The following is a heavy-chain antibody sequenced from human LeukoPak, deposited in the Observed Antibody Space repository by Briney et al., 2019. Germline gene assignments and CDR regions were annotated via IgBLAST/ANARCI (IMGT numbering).Heavy chain of an antibody. CDR2: IYYSGST. Sequence: KPSETLSLTCTVSGGSISSSSYYWGWIRQPPGKGLEWIGSIYYSGSTYYNPSLKSRVTISVDTSKNQFSLKLNSVTAADTAVYYCARDRTIDRSGYHDLYFDYWGQGTLVTVSS. CDR1: GGSISSSSYY. CDR3: ARDRTIDRSGYHDLYFDY. D-gene: IGHD3-22*01. J-gene: IGHJ4*02. V-gene: IGHV4-39*07.